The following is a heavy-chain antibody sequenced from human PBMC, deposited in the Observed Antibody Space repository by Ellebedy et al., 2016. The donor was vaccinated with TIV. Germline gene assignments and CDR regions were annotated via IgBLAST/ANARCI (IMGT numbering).Heavy chain of an antibody. CDR2: VYGDDFK. CDR3: AHRTGSYFGHFDY. CDR1: GFSLSSPDVG. V-gene: IGHV2-5*02. Sequence: SGPTLVKPTQTLTLTCTLSGFSLSSPDVGVGWIRQPPGKALEWLALVYGDDFKRYRPSLMSRVTITKDNSKNQVVLTMTKMDPVDTATYYCAHRTGSYFGHFDYWGQGTLVSVSS. J-gene: IGHJ4*02. D-gene: IGHD3-9*01.